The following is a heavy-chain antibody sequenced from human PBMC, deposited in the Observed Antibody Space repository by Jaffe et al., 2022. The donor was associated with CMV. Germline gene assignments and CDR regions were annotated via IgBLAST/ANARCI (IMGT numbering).Heavy chain of an antibody. Sequence: EVQLLESGGGLVQPGGSLRLSCAASGFTFSSYAMSWVRQAPGKGLEWVSAISGSGGSTYYADSVKGRFTISRDNSKNTLYLQMNSLRAEDTAVYYCAKDLAPPPSYYYDSSGYYYEFDPWGQGTLVTVSS. V-gene: IGHV3-23*01. CDR2: ISGSGGST. CDR1: GFTFSSYA. D-gene: IGHD3-22*01. J-gene: IGHJ5*02. CDR3: AKDLAPPPSYYYDSSGYYYEFDP.